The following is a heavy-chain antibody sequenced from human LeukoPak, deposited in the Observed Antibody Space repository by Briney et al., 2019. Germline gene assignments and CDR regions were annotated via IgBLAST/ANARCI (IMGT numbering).Heavy chain of an antibody. CDR3: ASGRRGSKY. J-gene: IGHJ4*02. V-gene: IGHV3-7*02. CDR1: AFTFSTYW. Sequence: GGSLRLSCAASAFTFSTYWMTWVRQAPGKGLEWVANIKEDGSEKYYVDSVRGRFTISRDNAKNSLFLQVNSLRAEDTAVYYCASGRRGSKYWGQGTLVTVSS. D-gene: IGHD3-10*01. CDR2: IKEDGSEK.